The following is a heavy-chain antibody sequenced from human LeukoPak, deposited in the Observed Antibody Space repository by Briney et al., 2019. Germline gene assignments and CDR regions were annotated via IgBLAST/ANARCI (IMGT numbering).Heavy chain of an antibody. CDR3: GRDPSARVTIDF. CDR2: VSHDGRNQ. D-gene: IGHD5-24*01. Sequence: PGRSLRLSCAASGFTFSNYAMHWVRQAPGKGLKWVAIVSHDGRNQYYAESVKGRFTISRDSSKNTVSLQMNSLRAGDSALYYCGRDPSARVTIDFWGQGTLVTVSS. J-gene: IGHJ4*02. CDR1: GFTFSNYA. V-gene: IGHV3-30*04.